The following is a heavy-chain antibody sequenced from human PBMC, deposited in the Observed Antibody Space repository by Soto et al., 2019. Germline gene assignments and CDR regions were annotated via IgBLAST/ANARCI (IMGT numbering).Heavy chain of an antibody. V-gene: IGHV3-33*01. J-gene: IGHJ4*02. D-gene: IGHD1-26*01. Sequence: QVQLVESGGGVVQPGRSLRLSCAASGFTFSSYGMHWVRQAPGKGLEWVAVIWYDGSNKYYADSVKGRFPISRDNSKNTLYLQMNSLRAEDTAVYYCARDLSVGGAQHQVPFDYWGQGTLVTVSS. CDR1: GFTFSSYG. CDR2: IWYDGSNK. CDR3: ARDLSVGGAQHQVPFDY.